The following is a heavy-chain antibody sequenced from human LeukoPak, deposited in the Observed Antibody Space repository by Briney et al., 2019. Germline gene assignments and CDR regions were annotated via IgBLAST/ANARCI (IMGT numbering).Heavy chain of an antibody. D-gene: IGHD6-13*01. CDR2: ISSSRSTI. CDR1: GFTFSTYS. J-gene: IGHJ4*02. Sequence: GGSLRLSCAPSGFTFSTYSMNWVRQAPGKGLEWVSYISSSRSTIYYADSVNGRFTISRDNAKNSLYLQMNSLRDEDTAVYYCARGKVAYSSSWPIDYWGQGTLVTVSS. CDR3: ARGKVAYSSSWPIDY. V-gene: IGHV3-48*02.